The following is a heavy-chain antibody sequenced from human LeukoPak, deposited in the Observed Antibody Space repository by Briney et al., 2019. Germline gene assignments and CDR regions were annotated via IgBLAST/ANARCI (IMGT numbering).Heavy chain of an antibody. V-gene: IGHV4-34*01. J-gene: IGHJ6*03. D-gene: IGHD5-18*01. CDR3: ARSGYSYGQRYYYYYMDV. CDR1: GGSFSGCY. CDR2: INHSGST. Sequence: SETLSLTCAVYGGSFSGCYWSWIRQPPGKGLEWIGEINHSGSTNYNPSLKGRVTISVDTSKTQFSLKLSSVTAADTAVYYCARSGYSYGQRYYYYYMDVWGKGTTVTVSS.